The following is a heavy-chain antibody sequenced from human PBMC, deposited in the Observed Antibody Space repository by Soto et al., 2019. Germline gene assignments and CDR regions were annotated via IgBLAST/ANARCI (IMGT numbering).Heavy chain of an antibody. CDR3: EVLSWGVAVPNTGTMDV. Sequence: QKQLVQSGPEVKKPGTSVKVSCKASGFTFPSSTVQCVRQARGQRLEWIGWIVVGSGDTNYAQKFQERVTTTRDMSTSTAYMELSSLRSEDTAVYYYEVLSWGVAVPNTGTMDVWGQGTKVTVSS. D-gene: IGHD6-19*01. CDR2: IVVGSGDT. J-gene: IGHJ6*02. CDR1: GFTFPSST. V-gene: IGHV1-58*01.